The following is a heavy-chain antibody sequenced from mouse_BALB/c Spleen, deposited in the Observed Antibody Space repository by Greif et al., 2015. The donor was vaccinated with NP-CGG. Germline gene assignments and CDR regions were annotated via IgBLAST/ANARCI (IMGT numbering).Heavy chain of an antibody. Sequence: EVKLVESGGGLVKPGGSLKLSCAASGFAFSSYDMSWVRQTPEKRLEWVAYISSGGGSTYYPDTVKGRFTISRDNAKNTLYLQMSSLKSEDTAMYYCARHPRYGNYVAYWGQGTLVTVSA. D-gene: IGHD2-10*02. CDR1: GFAFSSYD. CDR2: ISSGGGST. J-gene: IGHJ3*01. CDR3: ARHPRYGNYVAY. V-gene: IGHV5-12-1*01.